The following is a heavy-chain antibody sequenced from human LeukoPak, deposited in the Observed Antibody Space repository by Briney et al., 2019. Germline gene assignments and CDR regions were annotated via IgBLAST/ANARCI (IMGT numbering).Heavy chain of an antibody. CDR1: GARVSGNSAA. CDR2: TYYRSKWYY. J-gene: IGHJ5*02. CDR3: AGGSTFDP. Sequence: SQTLSLTCAISGARVSGNSAAWDWIRQSPSRGLEWLGRTYYRSKWYYDYATSVKSRITINPDTSKNQFSLQLNSVTPEDTAIYYCAGGSTFDPWGQGTLVTVSS. V-gene: IGHV6-1*01.